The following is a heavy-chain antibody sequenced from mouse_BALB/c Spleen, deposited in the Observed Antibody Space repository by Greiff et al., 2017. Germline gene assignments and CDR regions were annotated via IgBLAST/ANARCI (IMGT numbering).Heavy chain of an antibody. J-gene: IGHJ4*01. CDR3: AKALEPYAMDY. V-gene: IGHV5-4*02. CDR2: ISDGGSYT. Sequence: EVKVVESGGGLVKPGGSLKLSCAASGFTFSDYYMYWVRQTPEKRLEWVATISDGGSYTYYPDSVKGRFTISRDNAKNNLYLQMSSLKSEDTAMYYCAKALEPYAMDYWGQGTSVTVSS. CDR1: GFTFSDYY. D-gene: IGHD1-2*01.